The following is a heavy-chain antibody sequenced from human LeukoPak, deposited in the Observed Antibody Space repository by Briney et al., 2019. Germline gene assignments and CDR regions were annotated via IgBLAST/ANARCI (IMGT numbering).Heavy chain of an antibody. CDR1: GFTFSTYW. V-gene: IGHV3-7*01. D-gene: IGHD2-15*01. J-gene: IGHJ4*02. Sequence: GGSLRLSCVAPGFTFSTYWMSWVRQAPGKGLEWVANIKQDGSERNYVDSVGGRFTISRDNAKNSLYLQMNSLRAEDTAVYYCAKFSRAADSYWGQGTLVTVSS. CDR2: IKQDGSER. CDR3: AKFSRAADSY.